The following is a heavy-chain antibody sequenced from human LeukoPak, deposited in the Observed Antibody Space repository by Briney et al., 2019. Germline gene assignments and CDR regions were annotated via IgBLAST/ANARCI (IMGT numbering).Heavy chain of an antibody. CDR2: LYYNKNT. CDR1: GASISDYY. Sequence: PSETLSLTCTVSGASISDYYWSWIRQPAGKGLEWIGRLYYNKNTNYNPSLNSRVTMSVDTSKNQLSLKLNSVTAADTAVYYCARQRRGMATIPFDYWGQGTLVTVSS. D-gene: IGHD5-24*01. J-gene: IGHJ4*02. CDR3: ARQRRGMATIPFDY. V-gene: IGHV4-4*07.